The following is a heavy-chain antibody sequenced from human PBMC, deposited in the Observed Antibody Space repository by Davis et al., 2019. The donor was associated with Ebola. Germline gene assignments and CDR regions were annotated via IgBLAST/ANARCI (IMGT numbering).Heavy chain of an antibody. Sequence: GESLKISCAASGFTFSTSSMNWVRQAPGKGLEWVSAISSSGGNIYYANSVRGRFTISRDNSKNTLYLQMNSLRAEDTAVYYCAKTPTPPVLPVHAGYSSGWYGFGWFDPWDQGTLVTVSS. V-gene: IGHV3-23*01. CDR2: ISSSGGNI. D-gene: IGHD6-19*01. CDR3: AKTPTPPVLPVHAGYSSGWYGFGWFDP. CDR1: GFTFSTSS. J-gene: IGHJ5*02.